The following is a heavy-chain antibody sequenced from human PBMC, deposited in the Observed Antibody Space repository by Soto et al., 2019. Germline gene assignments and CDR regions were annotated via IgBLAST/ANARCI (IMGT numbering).Heavy chain of an antibody. CDR2: IYSSGST. CDR1: GGSISSGGYY. CDR3: TREGKGECTKGYWFHP. Sequence: QLQLQESGPGLVKPSQTLSLTCTVTGGSISSGGYYWHWIRQHPGKGLGYIGYIYSSGSTYYNPSMESRVTTSVDTAKNLFSMELSSVTDAATAVYYCTREGKGECTKGYWFHPWGQGTLVTVSS. D-gene: IGHD2-21*01. J-gene: IGHJ5*02. V-gene: IGHV4-31*03.